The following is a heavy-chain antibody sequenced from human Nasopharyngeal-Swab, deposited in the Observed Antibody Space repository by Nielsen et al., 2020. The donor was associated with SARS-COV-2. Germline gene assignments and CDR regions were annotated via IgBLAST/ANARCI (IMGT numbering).Heavy chain of an antibody. Sequence: GESLKISCAASGFTFDDYTMHWVRQAPGKGLEWVSLISWDGGSTYYADSVKGRFTISRDNSKNSLYLQMNSLRTEDTALYYCARASIAAAGTQDYWGQGTLVTVSS. V-gene: IGHV3-43*01. J-gene: IGHJ4*02. CDR1: GFTFDDYT. CDR2: ISWDGGST. CDR3: ARASIAAAGTQDY. D-gene: IGHD6-13*01.